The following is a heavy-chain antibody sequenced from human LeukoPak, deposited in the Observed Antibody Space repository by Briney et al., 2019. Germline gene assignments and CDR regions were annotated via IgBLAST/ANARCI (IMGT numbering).Heavy chain of an antibody. V-gene: IGHV3-48*01. CDR1: GFTFSSYN. J-gene: IGHJ4*02. Sequence: GGSLRLSCSASGFTFSSYNMNWVRQAPGKGLEWVSYISGSSTTIYYADSVRGRFTISRDNANNSLYLQMNSLRAEDTAVYYCAKGGAGYCSSTSCLYYFAYWGQGTLVTVST. D-gene: IGHD2-2*01. CDR3: AKGGAGYCSSTSCLYYFAY. CDR2: ISGSSTTI.